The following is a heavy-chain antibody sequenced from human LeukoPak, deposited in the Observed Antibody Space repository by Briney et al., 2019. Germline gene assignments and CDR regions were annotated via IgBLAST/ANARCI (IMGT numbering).Heavy chain of an antibody. V-gene: IGHV4-34*01. Sequence: SETLSLTCAVNGGSFSGYYWSWIRQPPGKGLEWIGEINHSGSTNYNPSLKSRVTISVDTSKNQFSLKLSSVTAADTALYYCARAGRRQGLYWGQGRLVTVSP. CDR3: ARAGRRQGLY. CDR2: INHSGST. J-gene: IGHJ4*02. CDR1: GGSFSGYY.